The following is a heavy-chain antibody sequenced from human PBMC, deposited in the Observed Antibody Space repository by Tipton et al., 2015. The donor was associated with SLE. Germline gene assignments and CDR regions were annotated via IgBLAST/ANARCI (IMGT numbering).Heavy chain of an antibody. Sequence: TLSLTCAVSGGSISSSNWWSWVRQPPGKGLEWIGEIYHSGSTNYNPSLKSRVTISVDTSKNQFSLKLSSVTAADTAVYYCARAQLGIRGIDYWGQGTLVTVSS. D-gene: IGHD7-27*01. J-gene: IGHJ4*02. CDR1: GGSISSSNW. CDR2: IYHSGST. CDR3: ARAQLGIRGIDY. V-gene: IGHV4-4*02.